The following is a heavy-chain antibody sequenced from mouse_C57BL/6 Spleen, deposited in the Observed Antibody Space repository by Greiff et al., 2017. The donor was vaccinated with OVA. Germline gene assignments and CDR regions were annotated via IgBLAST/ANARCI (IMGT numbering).Heavy chain of an antibody. V-gene: IGHV1-64*01. CDR1: GYTFTSYW. Sequence: QVQLQQPGAELVKPGASVKLSCKASGYTFTSYWMHWVKQRPGQGLEWIGMIHPNSGSTNYNEKFKSKATLTVDKSSSTAYMQLSSLTSEDSAVYYCAREGDGYYFDYWGQGTSVTVSS. D-gene: IGHD2-3*01. CDR2: IHPNSGST. CDR3: AREGDGYYFDY. J-gene: IGHJ4*01.